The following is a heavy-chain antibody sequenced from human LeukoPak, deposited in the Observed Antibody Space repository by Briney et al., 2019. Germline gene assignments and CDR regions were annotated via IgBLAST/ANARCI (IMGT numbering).Heavy chain of an antibody. D-gene: IGHD6-19*01. Sequence: ASAKVSCTASGYTFTTYGISWVRQAPGQGLEWMGWISGYSDNTKYSQKLQGRVTVTKDTSTSTAYMELRSLRSDDTAVYYCARGMAVAGIYMYWGQGTLVTVSS. CDR2: ISGYSDNT. V-gene: IGHV1-18*01. J-gene: IGHJ4*02. CDR1: GYTFTTYG. CDR3: ARGMAVAGIYMY.